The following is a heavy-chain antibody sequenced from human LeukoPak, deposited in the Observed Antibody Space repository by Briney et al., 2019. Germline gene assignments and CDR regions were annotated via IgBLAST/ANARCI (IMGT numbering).Heavy chain of an antibody. CDR3: ARQGYTVSYYFLDY. CDR1: GGSVRSYW. CDR2: IYSTGST. J-gene: IGHJ4*02. D-gene: IGHD1-26*01. Sequence: SETLSLTCDVSGGSVRSYWWGWVRQPAGRGLEWLGRIYSTGSTRFNPSLKSRLTLSIDTSTNQFSLKLTSVTAADTAVYFCARQGYTVSYYFLDYWSQGTLVTVSS. V-gene: IGHV4-4*07.